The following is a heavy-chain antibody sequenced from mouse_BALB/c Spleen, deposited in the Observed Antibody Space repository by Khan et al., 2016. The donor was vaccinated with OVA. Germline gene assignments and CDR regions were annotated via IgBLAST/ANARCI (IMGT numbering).Heavy chain of an antibody. CDR3: ARERIDY. J-gene: IGHJ2*01. Sequence: QIQLVQSGAELAKPGASVQMSCKASGYTFTTYWMHWVKQRPGQGLEWIGYINPTSGYTDYNEKFKDKATLSADKSSNTAYMQLSRLTSEDSAVYYCARERIDYWAEDTTRQVSS. V-gene: IGHV1-7*01. CDR1: GYTFTTYW. CDR2: INPTSGYT.